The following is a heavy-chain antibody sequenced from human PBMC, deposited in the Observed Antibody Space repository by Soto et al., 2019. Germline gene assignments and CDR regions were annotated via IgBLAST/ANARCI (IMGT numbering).Heavy chain of an antibody. D-gene: IGHD5-18*01. CDR3: TRGTATPDP. V-gene: IGHV3-21*03. CDR1: GFTFRIYS. Sequence: GSLSLSCASSGFTFRIYSMNWVRQAPGKGLEWVSSISSSSSYIYYADSVKGRFTISRDNAKNSLYLQMNSLKTEDTAVYYCTRGTATPDPWGQGTLVNVSS. J-gene: IGHJ5*02. CDR2: ISSSSSYI.